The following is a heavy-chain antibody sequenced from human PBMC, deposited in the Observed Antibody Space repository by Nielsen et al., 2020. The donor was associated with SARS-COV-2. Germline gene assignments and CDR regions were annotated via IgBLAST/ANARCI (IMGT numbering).Heavy chain of an antibody. CDR3: ARDQLPHFYDGSGYSPGAFDV. CDR2: IHYTGST. CDR1: GGSMSNSNYY. J-gene: IGHJ3*01. Sequence: SETLSLTCTVSGGSMSNSNYYWGWIRQPPGRGLEWIGGIHYTGSTYYNPSLTSRATLSVDTSKKQFSLRLSSVTAADTAVYYCARDQLPHFYDGSGYSPGAFDVWGQGALVIVSS. D-gene: IGHD3-22*01. V-gene: IGHV4-39*02.